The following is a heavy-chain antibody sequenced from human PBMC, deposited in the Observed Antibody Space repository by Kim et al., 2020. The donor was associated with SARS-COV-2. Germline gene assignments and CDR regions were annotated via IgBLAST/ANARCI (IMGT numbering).Heavy chain of an antibody. V-gene: IGHV1-3*01. D-gene: IGHD3-22*01. CDR3: AREQNYYDSSGYYYHFDY. J-gene: IGHJ4*02. Sequence: QGRVTITRDTSASTAYMELSSLRSEDTAVYYCAREQNYYDSSGYYYHFDYWGQGTLVTVSS.